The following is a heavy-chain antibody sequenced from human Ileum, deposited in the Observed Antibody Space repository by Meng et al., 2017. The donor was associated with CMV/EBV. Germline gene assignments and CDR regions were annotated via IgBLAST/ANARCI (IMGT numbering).Heavy chain of an antibody. CDR2: IYYSGST. D-gene: IGHD3-10*01. CDR3: ARAPGIEYWYFDL. Sequence: SETLSLTCTVSGGSISSYYWSWIRQPPGKGLEWIGYIYYSGSTNYNPSLKSRVTISVDPSKNQFSLKLSSVTAADTAVYYCARAPGIEYWYFDLWGRGTLVTVSS. J-gene: IGHJ2*01. CDR1: GGSISSYY. V-gene: IGHV4-59*01.